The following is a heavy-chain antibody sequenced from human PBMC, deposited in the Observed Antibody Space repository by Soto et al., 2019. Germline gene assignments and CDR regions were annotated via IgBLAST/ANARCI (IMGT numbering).Heavy chain of an antibody. J-gene: IGHJ4*01. Sequence: GGSLRLSCAASGLPFGDNWMHWVRQAPGKGLVWVSRISNDGSDTTYADSVRGRFTVSRDNAKNTLYLQMNSLRAEDTAVYYCARDSYSLANHWGHGTLVTVYS. V-gene: IGHV3-74*01. CDR3: ARDSYSLANH. D-gene: IGHD4-4*01. CDR2: ISNDGSDT. CDR1: GLPFGDNW.